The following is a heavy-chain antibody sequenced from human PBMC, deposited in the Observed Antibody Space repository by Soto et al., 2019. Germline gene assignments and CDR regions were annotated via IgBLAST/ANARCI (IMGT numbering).Heavy chain of an antibody. CDR3: AKREGNTYGLFH. V-gene: IGHV3-74*01. CDR1: GFSFSNYW. Sequence: EVQLVESGGGLVQPGGSLRLSCAASGFSFSNYWIHWVRQTPGKGLEWVSRIKTDGSSTDYADSVKGRFTISRDNAKSTLYLHMNSLSAEDTAVYYCAKREGNTYGLFHWGQGTLVTDSS. J-gene: IGHJ4*02. CDR2: IKTDGSST. D-gene: IGHD5-18*01.